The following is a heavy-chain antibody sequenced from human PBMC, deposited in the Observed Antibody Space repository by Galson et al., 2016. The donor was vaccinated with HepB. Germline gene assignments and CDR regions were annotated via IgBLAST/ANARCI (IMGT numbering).Heavy chain of an antibody. D-gene: IGHD4-17*01. Sequence: SVKVSCKASGYSFTSYGITWVRQAPGQGLEWLGWISPYNGNANYAQTFQGRVTMTRDTSTSTAYMELRSLRYDDTAVYYCATYPSYGDYGGYYYGMDAWGQGSTVTVS. J-gene: IGHJ6*02. CDR3: ATYPSYGDYGGYYYGMDA. CDR1: GYSFTSYG. CDR2: ISPYNGNA. V-gene: IGHV1-18*01.